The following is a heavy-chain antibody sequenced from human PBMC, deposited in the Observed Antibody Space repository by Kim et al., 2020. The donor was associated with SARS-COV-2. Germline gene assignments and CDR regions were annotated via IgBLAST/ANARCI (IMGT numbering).Heavy chain of an antibody. D-gene: IGHD3-22*01. CDR1: GYTFTSYD. CDR3: ARGKREDMIVVVIQVTRRSMDV. CDR2: MNPNSGNT. V-gene: IGHV1-8*01. Sequence: ASVKVSCKASGYTFTSYDINWVRQATGQGLEWMGWMNPNSGNTGYAQKFQGRVTMTRNTSISTAYMELSSLRSEDTAVYYCARGKREDMIVVVIQVTRRSMDVWGQGTTVTVSS. J-gene: IGHJ6*02.